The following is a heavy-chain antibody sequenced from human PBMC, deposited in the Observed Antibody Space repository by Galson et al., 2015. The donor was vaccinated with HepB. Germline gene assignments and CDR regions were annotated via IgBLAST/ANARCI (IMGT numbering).Heavy chain of an antibody. Sequence: SLRLSCAASGFTFSSYAMHWVRQAPGKGLEWVAVISYNGSNKYYADSVKGRFTISRDNSKNTLYLQMNSLRAEDTAVYYCARDSIAVAGTLNYWGQGTLVTVSS. V-gene: IGHV3-30*04. CDR3: ARDSIAVAGTLNY. CDR1: GFTFSSYA. D-gene: IGHD6-19*01. J-gene: IGHJ4*02. CDR2: ISYNGSNK.